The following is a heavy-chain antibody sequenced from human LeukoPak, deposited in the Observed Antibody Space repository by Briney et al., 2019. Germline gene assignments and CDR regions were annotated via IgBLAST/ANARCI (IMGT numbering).Heavy chain of an antibody. V-gene: IGHV1-69*05. CDR1: GGTFSSYA. CDR3: ATSGGLRHAFDI. CDR2: IIPIFGTA. Sequence: SVKVSCKASGGTFSSYAISWVRQAPGQGLEWMGRIIPIFGTANYAQKFQGRVTITTDESTSTAYMELSSLRSEDTAVYYCATSGGLRHAFDIWGQGTMVTVSS. J-gene: IGHJ3*02. D-gene: IGHD1-26*01.